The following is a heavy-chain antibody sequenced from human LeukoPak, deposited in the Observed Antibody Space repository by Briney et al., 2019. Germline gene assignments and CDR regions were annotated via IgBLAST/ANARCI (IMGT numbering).Heavy chain of an antibody. CDR3: ARGVRYCGGDSYSGCYYYYYMDV. Sequence: GASVKVSCKASGGTFSSYTISWVRQAPGQGLEWMGRSTPILGIANYAQKFQGRVTITADKSTSTAYMELSSLRSEDTAVYYCARGVRYCGGDSYSGCYYYYYMDVWGKGTTVTVSS. CDR1: GGTFSSYT. J-gene: IGHJ6*03. V-gene: IGHV1-69*02. D-gene: IGHD2-21*01. CDR2: STPILGIA.